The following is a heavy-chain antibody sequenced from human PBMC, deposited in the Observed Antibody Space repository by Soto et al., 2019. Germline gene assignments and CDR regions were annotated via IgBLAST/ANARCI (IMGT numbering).Heavy chain of an antibody. J-gene: IGHJ4*02. D-gene: IGHD3-10*01. V-gene: IGHV3-48*03. CDR1: GFTFSSYE. CDR2: ISSSGSTI. CDR3: ARDRGAGPIPYYFDF. Sequence: EVQLVESGGGLVQPGGSLRLSCAASGFTFSSYEMNWVRQAPGKGLEWVSYISSSGSTIYYADSVKGRFTISRDNAKNSLYLQMNSLRAEDTAVYYCARDRGAGPIPYYFDFWGQGTLVTVSS.